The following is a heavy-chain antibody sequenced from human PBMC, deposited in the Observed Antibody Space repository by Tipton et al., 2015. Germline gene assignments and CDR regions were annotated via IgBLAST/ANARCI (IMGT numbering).Heavy chain of an antibody. D-gene: IGHD5-24*01. V-gene: IGHV4-39*07. Sequence: GLVKPSETLSLTCTVSSGSITSSSYSWGWIRQPPGKGLEWIGSIYYSGTTYYNPSLKSRVTISVDTSKNQFSLKVNSVTAADTAVYYCATLVDGYSRIPWGQGTRVTVSS. CDR1: SGSITSSSYS. CDR3: ATLVDGYSRIP. CDR2: IYYSGTT. J-gene: IGHJ5*02.